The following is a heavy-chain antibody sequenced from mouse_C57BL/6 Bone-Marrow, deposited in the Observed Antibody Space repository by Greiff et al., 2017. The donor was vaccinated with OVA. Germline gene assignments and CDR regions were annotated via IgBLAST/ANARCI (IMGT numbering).Heavy chain of an antibody. J-gene: IGHJ4*01. CDR2: IWWDDDK. CDR1: GFSLSTFGMG. D-gene: IGHD1-1*01. Sequence: ESGPGILQPSQTLSLTCSFSGFSLSTFGMGVGWIRQPSGKGLEWLAHIWWDDDKYYNPALKSRLTISKDTSKNQVFLKIANVDTADTATYYCARIATVVGNYAMDYWGQGTSVTVSS. CDR3: ARIATVVGNYAMDY. V-gene: IGHV8-8*01.